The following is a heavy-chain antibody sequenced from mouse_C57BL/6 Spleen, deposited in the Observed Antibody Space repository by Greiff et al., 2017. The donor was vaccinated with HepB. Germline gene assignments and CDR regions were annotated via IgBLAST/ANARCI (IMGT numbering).Heavy chain of an antibody. CDR3: AEAMDY. V-gene: IGHV3-6*01. CDR2: ISYDGSN. CDR1: GYSITSGYY. J-gene: IGHJ4*01. Sequence: EESGPGLVKPSQSLSLTCSVTGYSITSGYYWNWIRQFPGNKLEWMGYISYDGSNNYNPSLKNRISITRDTSKNQFFLKLNSVTTEDTATYYCAEAMDYWGQGTSVTVSS.